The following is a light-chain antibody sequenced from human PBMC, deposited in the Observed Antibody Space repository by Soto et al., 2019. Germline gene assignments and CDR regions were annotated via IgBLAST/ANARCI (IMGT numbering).Light chain of an antibody. CDR3: QQYYSSLYT. Sequence: DIVMTQSPDSLAVSLGERATINCKSSQSVIYSSNNENYLAWYQQKPGQPPKLLIYGASIRESGVPDRFSGSGSGTDFTLTISSLQAEDVAVYYCQQYYSSLYTFGQGTKLDIK. CDR2: GAS. CDR1: QSVIYSSNNENY. V-gene: IGKV4-1*01. J-gene: IGKJ2*01.